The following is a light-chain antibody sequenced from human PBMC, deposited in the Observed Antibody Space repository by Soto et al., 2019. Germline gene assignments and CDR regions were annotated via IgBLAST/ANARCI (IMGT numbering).Light chain of an antibody. CDR3: QSLGTGIQV. CDR2: INYDGTH. Sequence: VLTQSPSASASLGASVKLTCTLSSGYSTYAIAWHQQQSEKGPRFLMKINYDGTHSKGDGFFDRFSGTSSGAERHLTTSSLQSEDEADYYCQSLGTGIQVFGGGTKLTVL. J-gene: IGLJ3*02. V-gene: IGLV4-69*01. CDR1: SGYSTYA.